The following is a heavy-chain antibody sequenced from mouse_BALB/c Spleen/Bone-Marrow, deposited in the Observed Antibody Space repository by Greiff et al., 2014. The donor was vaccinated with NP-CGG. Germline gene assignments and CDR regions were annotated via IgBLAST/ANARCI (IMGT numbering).Heavy chain of an antibody. CDR1: GFNIKDTY. Sequence: EVKLMESGAELVKPGASVKLSCIASGFNIKDTYMHWVKQRPEQGLEWIGMIDPANGNTKYDPKFQGKATITADTSSNTAYLQLRSLTSEDTAVYYCAKYYYGNSLFAYWGQGTLVTVSA. V-gene: IGHV14-3*02. CDR2: IDPANGNT. D-gene: IGHD1-1*01. J-gene: IGHJ3*01. CDR3: AKYYYGNSLFAY.